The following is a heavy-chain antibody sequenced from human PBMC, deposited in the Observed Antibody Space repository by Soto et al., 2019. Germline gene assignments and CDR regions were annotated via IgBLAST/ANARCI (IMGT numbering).Heavy chain of an antibody. CDR1: GFTFSSYA. V-gene: IGHV3-23*01. CDR2: ISGSGGST. Sequence: EVQLLDSGGGLVQPGGSLRLSCAASGFTFSSYAMSWLRHAPGKGLEWVSAISGSGGSTYYADSVKGRFTISRDNSKNALYLQMNSLRAEDTAVYYCAKDFSTYSSSWHRLDPYYFEYWGQGTLVTVSS. D-gene: IGHD6-13*01. CDR3: AKDFSTYSSSWHRLDPYYFEY. J-gene: IGHJ4*02.